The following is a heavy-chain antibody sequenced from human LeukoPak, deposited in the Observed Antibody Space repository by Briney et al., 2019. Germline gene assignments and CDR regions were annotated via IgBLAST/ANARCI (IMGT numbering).Heavy chain of an antibody. CDR2: IWYDGSNE. D-gene: IGHD3-22*01. V-gene: IGHV3-33*07. J-gene: IGHJ4*02. CDR3: ARRGHSSGYYFFDY. Sequence: GGSLRLSCAASGFTFSSYGMYGVRQAPGKGLEWLAVIWYDGSNEDYTDSVKGRFTISRDNSKNTLYLQMNSLRAEDTAVYYCARRGHSSGYYFFDYWGQGTLVTVSS. CDR1: GFTFSSYG.